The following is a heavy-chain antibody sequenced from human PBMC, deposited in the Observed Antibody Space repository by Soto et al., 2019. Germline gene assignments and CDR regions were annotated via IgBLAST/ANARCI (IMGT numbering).Heavy chain of an antibody. D-gene: IGHD6-13*01. Sequence: SDTLYRTCSARRSCISSSNFQWGSIRQPPGKGLEWIGSIYYSGSTYYSPSLKSRVTISVDTSKNQFSLKLSSVTAADTAVYYCARRERAAGTDWWFDPWGQGTLVS. J-gene: IGHJ5*02. CDR2: IYYSGST. V-gene: IGHV4-39*01. CDR1: RSCISSSNFQ. CDR3: ARRERAAGTDWWFDP.